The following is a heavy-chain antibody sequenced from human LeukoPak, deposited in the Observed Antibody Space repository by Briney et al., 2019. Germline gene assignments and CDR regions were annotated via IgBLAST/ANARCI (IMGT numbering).Heavy chain of an antibody. D-gene: IGHD2-2*01. J-gene: IGHJ6*03. V-gene: IGHV1-46*03. Sequence: ASVKVSCKASGYTFTSYYMHWVRQAPGQGLEWMGIINPSGGSTSYAQKFQGRVTMTRDTSTSTVYMELSSLRSEDTAVYYCARDLGYCSSTSCYYHLDVWGKGTTVIVSS. CDR3: ARDLGYCSSTSCYYHLDV. CDR2: INPSGGST. CDR1: GYTFTSYY.